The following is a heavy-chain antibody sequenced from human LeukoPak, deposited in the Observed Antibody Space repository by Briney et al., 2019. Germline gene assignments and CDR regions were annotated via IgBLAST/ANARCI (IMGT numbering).Heavy chain of an antibody. V-gene: IGHV3-74*01. D-gene: IGHD2/OR15-2a*01. CDR2: ITNDALAT. Sequence: PGGSLRLSCATSGFTLSNYSMHWVRQVPGEGLVWVSHITNDALATNYADSVKGRFNISRDSARNTLYLQMNNLRAEDTAVYYCARGGFVGPFDYWGQGTLVTVSS. CDR3: ARGGFVGPFDY. CDR1: GFTLSNYS. J-gene: IGHJ4*02.